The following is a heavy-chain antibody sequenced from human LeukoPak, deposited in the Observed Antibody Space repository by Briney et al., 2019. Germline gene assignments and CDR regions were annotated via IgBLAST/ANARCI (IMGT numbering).Heavy chain of an antibody. CDR2: ISGSDGSS. Sequence: PGGSLRLSCAASGFTFNSFAMNWVRQAPGKGLEWFSSISGSDGSSHYADFVKGRFAISRDNSKNTLHLQMNSLRAEDTAVYYCAKSLGVGGYTRYKGFDQWGQGTLVTVSS. CDR3: AKSLGVGGYTRYKGFDQ. CDR1: GFTFNSFA. V-gene: IGHV3-23*01. J-gene: IGHJ4*02. D-gene: IGHD3-16*02.